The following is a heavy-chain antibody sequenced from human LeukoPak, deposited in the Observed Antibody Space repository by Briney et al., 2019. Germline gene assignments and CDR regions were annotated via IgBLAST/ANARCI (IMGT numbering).Heavy chain of an antibody. CDR3: AREILYDSTGYYL. D-gene: IGHD3-22*01. Sequence: SETLSLTCTVSGDSISSSSYYWGWIRQPPGKGLEWIGSIYYSGSTYYNPSLKSRVTISVDTSKNQFSLNLGSVTAADTAVYYCAREILYDSTGYYLWGQGTLVTVSS. V-gene: IGHV4-39*07. CDR1: GDSISSSSYY. J-gene: IGHJ4*02. CDR2: IYYSGST.